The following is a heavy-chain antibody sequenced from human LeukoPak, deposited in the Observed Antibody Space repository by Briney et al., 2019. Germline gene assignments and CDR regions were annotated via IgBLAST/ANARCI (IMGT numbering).Heavy chain of an antibody. J-gene: IGHJ6*03. D-gene: IGHD3-10*01. Sequence: SETLSLTCTVSGGSISTYHWSWIRQPPGKGQEWIGYIYTSGSTRYNPSLNSRVTISVDTSKNQFSLKLSSVTAADTAVYYCARRITYMDVWGNGTTVTVSS. CDR3: ARRITYMDV. V-gene: IGHV4-4*08. CDR2: IYTSGST. CDR1: GGSISTYH.